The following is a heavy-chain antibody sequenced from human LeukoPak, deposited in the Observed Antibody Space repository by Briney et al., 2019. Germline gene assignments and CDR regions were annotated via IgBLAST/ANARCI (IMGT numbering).Heavy chain of an antibody. J-gene: IGHJ6*03. V-gene: IGHV4-39*01. CDR2: IYYSGST. D-gene: IGHD2-15*01. Sequence: PSETLSLTCTVSGGSISSSSYYWGWIRQPPGEGLEWIGSIYYSGSTYYNPSLKSRVTISVDTSKNQFSLKLSSVTAADTAVYYCASSGPPPDYYMDVRGKGTTVTVSS. CDR1: GGSISSSSYY. CDR3: ASSGPPPDYYMDV.